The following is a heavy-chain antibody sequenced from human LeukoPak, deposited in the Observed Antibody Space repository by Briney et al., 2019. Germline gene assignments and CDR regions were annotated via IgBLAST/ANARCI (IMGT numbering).Heavy chain of an antibody. CDR3: ATGMNYYGSGRYIDY. D-gene: IGHD3-10*01. V-gene: IGHV1-18*01. CDR2: ISAYNGNT. J-gene: IGHJ4*02. CDR1: GYIFTSYG. Sequence: ASVKVSCKASGYIFTSYGITWVRQAPGQGLEWLGWISAYNGNTNYAQKLQGRLTMTTDPSTSPAYMELRSLRSDDTAVYHCATGMNYYGSGRYIDYWGQGTLVTVSS.